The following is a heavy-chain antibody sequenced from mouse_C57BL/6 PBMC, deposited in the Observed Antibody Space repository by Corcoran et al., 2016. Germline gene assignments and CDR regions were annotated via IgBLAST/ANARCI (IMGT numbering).Heavy chain of an antibody. D-gene: IGHD2-1*01. CDR1: GYTFTDYY. J-gene: IGHJ2*01. CDR3: ARCYGNFDY. V-gene: IGHV1-19*01. CDR2: INPYNGGT. Sequence: EVQLQQSGPVLVKPGASVKMSCKASGYTFTDYYMNWVKQSHGKSLEWIGVINPYNGGTSYNQKFKGKATLTVDKSSSTAYMELNSLTSEDSAVYYCARCYGNFDYWGQGTTLTVSS.